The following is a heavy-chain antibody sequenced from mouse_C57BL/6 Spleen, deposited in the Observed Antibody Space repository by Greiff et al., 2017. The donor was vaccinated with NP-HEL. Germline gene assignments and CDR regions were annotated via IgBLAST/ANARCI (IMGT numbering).Heavy chain of an antibody. D-gene: IGHD2-1*01. CDR2: ISSGSSTI. CDR3: ARGGFYGNYVDY. Sequence: EVKLQESGGGLVKPGGSLKLSCAASGFTFSDYGMHWVRQAPEKGLEWVAYISSGSSTIYYADTVKGRFTISRDNAKNTLFLQMTSLRSEDTAMYYCARGGFYGNYVDYWGQGTTLTVSS. CDR1: GFTFSDYG. J-gene: IGHJ2*01. V-gene: IGHV5-17*01.